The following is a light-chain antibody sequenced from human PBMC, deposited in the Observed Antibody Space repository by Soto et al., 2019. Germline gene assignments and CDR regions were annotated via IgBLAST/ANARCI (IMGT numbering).Light chain of an antibody. Sequence: SYELTQPPSVSVSPGQTARITCSGDALPKQYAYWYQQRPGQAPMVLMYKDSVRPSGIPDRFSGSNSGTTVTLTITGVQAEDEADYYCQSADGSGAYVVFGGGTKLTVL. CDR2: KDS. CDR3: QSADGSGAYVV. CDR1: ALPKQY. J-gene: IGLJ3*02. V-gene: IGLV3-25*02.